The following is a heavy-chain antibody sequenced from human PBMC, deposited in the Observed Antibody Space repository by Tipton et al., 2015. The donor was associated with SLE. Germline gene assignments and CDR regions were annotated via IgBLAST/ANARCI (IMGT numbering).Heavy chain of an antibody. CDR3: ARGGTPAAGYKWFDP. CDR1: GGSMSNYY. J-gene: IGHJ5*02. D-gene: IGHD6-13*01. V-gene: IGHV4-59*01. Sequence: TLSLTCTVSGGSMSNYYWSWIRQPPGKGLEWIAYIHYSGSTNYNPSLKSRVTISLDTSKNHFSLKLSSVTAADTAVYYCARGGTPAAGYKWFDPWGQGTLVTVPS. CDR2: IHYSGST.